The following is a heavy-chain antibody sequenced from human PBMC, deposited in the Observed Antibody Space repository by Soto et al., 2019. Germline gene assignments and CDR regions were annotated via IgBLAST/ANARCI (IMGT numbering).Heavy chain of an antibody. J-gene: IGHJ4*02. CDR3: AREAHDFWSGYYSNFDY. Sequence: GGSLRLSCAASGFTFSSYWMHWVRQAPGKGLVWVSRINSDGSSTSYADSVKGRFTISRDNAKNTLYLQMNSLRAEDTAVYYCAREAHDFWSGYYSNFDYWGQGTLVTVSS. V-gene: IGHV3-74*01. CDR2: INSDGSST. CDR1: GFTFSSYW. D-gene: IGHD3-3*01.